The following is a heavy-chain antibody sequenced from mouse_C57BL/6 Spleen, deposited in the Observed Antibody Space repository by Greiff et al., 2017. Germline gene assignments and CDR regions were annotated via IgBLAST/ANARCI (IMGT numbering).Heavy chain of an antibody. CDR1: GYTFTSYW. Sequence: VQLQQPGAELVMPGASVKLSCKASGYTFTSYWMHWVKQRPGQGLEWIGEIDPSDSYTNYNQKFKGKSTLTVDKSSSTAYMQLSSLTSEDSAVYYCARGLSGYFDVWGTGTTVTVSS. D-gene: IGHD1-1*02. V-gene: IGHV1-69*01. CDR2: IDPSDSYT. CDR3: ARGLSGYFDV. J-gene: IGHJ1*03.